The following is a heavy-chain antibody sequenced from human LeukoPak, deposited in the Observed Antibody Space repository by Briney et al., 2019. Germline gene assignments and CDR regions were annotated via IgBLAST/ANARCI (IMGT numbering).Heavy chain of an antibody. CDR3: AKAHRDSSSWYPHYYYYYMDV. CDR1: GFTFSSYG. Sequence: GGSLRLSCAASGFTFSSYGMHWVRQAPGKGLEWVAFIRYDGSNKYYADSVKGRFTISRDNSKNTLYLQMNSLRAEDTAVYYCAKAHRDSSSWYPHYYYYYMDVWGKGTTVTVSS. CDR2: IRYDGSNK. V-gene: IGHV3-30*02. J-gene: IGHJ6*03. D-gene: IGHD6-13*01.